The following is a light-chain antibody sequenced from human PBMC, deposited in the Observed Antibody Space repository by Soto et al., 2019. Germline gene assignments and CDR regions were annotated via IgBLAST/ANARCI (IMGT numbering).Light chain of an antibody. CDR1: SSDVGGYNY. J-gene: IGLJ1*01. V-gene: IGLV2-14*01. CDR3: SSYTSSSTLYV. CDR2: DVS. Sequence: QSVLTQPASVSGSPGQSITISCTGTSSDVGGYNYVSWYQQHPGKAPKLMIYDVSKRPSGVSNRFSGAKSGNTDSLTISGLQAEDEADYYCSSYTSSSTLYVFGTGNKLTVL.